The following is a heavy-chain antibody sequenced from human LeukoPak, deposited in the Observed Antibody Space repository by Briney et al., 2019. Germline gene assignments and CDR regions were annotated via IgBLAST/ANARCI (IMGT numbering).Heavy chain of an antibody. CDR1: GYSISSGYY. CDR2: IYHSGST. Sequence: SETLSLTCIVSGYSISSGYYWGWIRQPPGKGLEWIGSIYHSGSTYYNPSLKSRVTISVDTSKNQFSLKLSSVTAADTAVYYCARGGQYSSSDYYMDVWGKGTTVTVSS. V-gene: IGHV4-38-2*02. D-gene: IGHD6-6*01. CDR3: ARGGQYSSSDYYMDV. J-gene: IGHJ6*03.